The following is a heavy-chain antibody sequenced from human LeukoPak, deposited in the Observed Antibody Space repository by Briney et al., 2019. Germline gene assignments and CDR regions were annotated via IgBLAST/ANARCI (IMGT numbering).Heavy chain of an antibody. V-gene: IGHV4-34*01. J-gene: IGHJ3*02. Sequence: PSETLSLTCAVYGGSFSGYYWSWIRQPPGKGLEWIGEISHSGITNYNPSLKSRLTISPDTSRNQFSLRLSSVTAADTAVYYCASLGSSHGPGDDAFDIWGLGTVVTVSS. D-gene: IGHD1-26*01. CDR2: ISHSGIT. CDR1: GGSFSGYY. CDR3: ASLGSSHGPGDDAFDI.